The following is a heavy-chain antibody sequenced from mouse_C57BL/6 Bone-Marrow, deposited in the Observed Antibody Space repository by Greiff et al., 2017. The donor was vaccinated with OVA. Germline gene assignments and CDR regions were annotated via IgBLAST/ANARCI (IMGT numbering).Heavy chain of an antibody. J-gene: IGHJ2*01. D-gene: IGHD4-1*02. Sequence: QVQLQQSGAELVRPGASVTLSCKASGYTFTDYEMHWVKQTPVHGLEWIGAIDPETGGTAYNQKFKGKATLTVDKSSSTAYMQLSSLTSEDSAVYYCASTGTNYWGQGTTLTVAS. CDR1: GYTFTDYE. V-gene: IGHV1-15*01. CDR3: ASTGTNY. CDR2: IDPETGGT.